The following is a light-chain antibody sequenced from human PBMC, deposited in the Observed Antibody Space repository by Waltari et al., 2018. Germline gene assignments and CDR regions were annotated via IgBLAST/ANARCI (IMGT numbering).Light chain of an antibody. V-gene: IGLV1-40*01. J-gene: IGLJ1*01. Sequence: QSVLTQPPSVSGAPGQRVTISCTGSSSNIGSYYHVHLYQHLPGTAPKVLIYANNKRPSGVPDRFSGSKSGASASLAITGLQAEDEADYYCQSFDSSLDGYVFGTGTKVTVL. CDR2: ANN. CDR1: SSNIGSYYH. CDR3: QSFDSSLDGYV.